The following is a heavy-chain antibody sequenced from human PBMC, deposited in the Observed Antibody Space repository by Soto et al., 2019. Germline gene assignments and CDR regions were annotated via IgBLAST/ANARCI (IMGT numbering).Heavy chain of an antibody. V-gene: IGHV3-30*18. CDR1: GFTFSSYG. CDR2: ISYDGRNK. Sequence: QVQLVESGGGGVQPGRSLRLSCAASGFTFSSYGIHWVRQAPGKGLEWVAVISYDGRNKYYADSVKGRFAISRDNSRNTLYLQMSRLRAEETAVYYCVKDGSSGWPYYYGLDVWGQGTTVTVAS. D-gene: IGHD6-19*01. CDR3: VKDGSSGWPYYYGLDV. J-gene: IGHJ6*02.